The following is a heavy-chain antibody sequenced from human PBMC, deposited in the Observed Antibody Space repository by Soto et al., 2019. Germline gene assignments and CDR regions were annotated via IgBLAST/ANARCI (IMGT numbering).Heavy chain of an antibody. J-gene: IGHJ6*02. CDR1: GFTFDDYA. CDR3: AKGDFWSGPSYYGMDV. D-gene: IGHD3-3*01. CDR2: ISWNSGSI. Sequence: QTGGSLRLSCAASGFTFDDYAMHWVRQAPGKGLEWVSGISWNSGSIGYADSVKGRFTISRDNAKNSLYLQMNSLRAEDTALYYCAKGDFWSGPSYYGMDVWGQGTTVTAP. V-gene: IGHV3-9*01.